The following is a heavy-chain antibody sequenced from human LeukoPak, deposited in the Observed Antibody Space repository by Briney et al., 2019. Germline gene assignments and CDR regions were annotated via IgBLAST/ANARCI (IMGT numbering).Heavy chain of an antibody. J-gene: IGHJ4*02. CDR1: GFTFSSYA. D-gene: IGHD3-3*01. CDR2: ISYDGSNK. Sequence: GGSLRLSCAASGFTFSSYAMHWVRQAPGKGLEWVAVISYDGSNKYYADSVKGRFTISRDNSKNTLYLQMNSLRAEDTAVYYCARDEARVTIFGVARVYWGQGTLVTVSS. V-gene: IGHV3-30-3*01. CDR3: ARDEARVTIFGVARVY.